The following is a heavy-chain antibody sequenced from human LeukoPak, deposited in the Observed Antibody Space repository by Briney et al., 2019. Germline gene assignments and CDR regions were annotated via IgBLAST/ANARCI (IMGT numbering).Heavy chain of an antibody. CDR2: ISSSSSYI. D-gene: IGHD5-18*01. CDR1: GFTFSSYS. V-gene: IGHV3-21*01. CDR3: ARDVRGSVTSYFYYYVDV. Sequence: GGSLRLSCAASGFTFSSYSMNWVRQAPGKGLEWVSSISSSSSYIYYADSVKGRFTISRDNAKNSLYLQMNSLRTDDTAVYYCARDVRGSVTSYFYYYVDVWGKGTTVTVSS. J-gene: IGHJ6*03.